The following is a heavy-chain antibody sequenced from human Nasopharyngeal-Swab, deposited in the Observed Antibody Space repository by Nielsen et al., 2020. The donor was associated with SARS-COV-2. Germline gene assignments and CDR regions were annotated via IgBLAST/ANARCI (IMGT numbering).Heavy chain of an antibody. V-gene: IGHV3-30-3*01. CDR3: ARETYSGYDWSDAFDI. CDR2: ISYDGSNK. J-gene: IGHJ3*02. Sequence: GESLKISCAASGFTFSSYAMHWVRQAPGKGLEWVAVISYDGSNKYYADSVKGRFTISRDNSKNTLYLQMNSLRAEDTAVYYCARETYSGYDWSDAFDIWGQGTMVTVSS. CDR1: GFTFSSYA. D-gene: IGHD5-12*01.